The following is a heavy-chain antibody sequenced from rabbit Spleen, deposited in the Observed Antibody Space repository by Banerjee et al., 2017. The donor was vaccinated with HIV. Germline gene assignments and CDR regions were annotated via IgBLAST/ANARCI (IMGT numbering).Heavy chain of an antibody. V-gene: IGHV1S40*01. CDR2: AYGGSSGDT. CDR1: GFTLSGYD. Sequence: QSLEESGGDLVKPGASLTLTCKASGFTLSGYDMCWVRQAPGKGLEWVACAYGGSSGDTYSATWAKGRFTVSKTASTTVTLQMTSLTAADTATYFCARDAGTSFSTYGMDLWGQGTLVTVS. D-gene: IGHD8-1*01. J-gene: IGHJ6*01. CDR3: ARDAGTSFSTYGMDL.